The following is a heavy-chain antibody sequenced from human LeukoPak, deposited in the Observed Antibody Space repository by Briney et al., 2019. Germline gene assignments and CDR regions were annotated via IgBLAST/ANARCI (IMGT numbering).Heavy chain of an antibody. V-gene: IGHV3-33*01. Sequence: GGSLRLSCAASGFIFSTYGMHWVRQAPGKGLEWVALIWYDGSNKYYADSVKGRFTISRDNSKDTLYLQMNSVRAEDTAVYYCARHRTYSYADAFDIWGQGTLVTVSS. D-gene: IGHD5-18*01. CDR2: IWYDGSNK. CDR1: GFIFSTYG. CDR3: ARHRTYSYADAFDI. J-gene: IGHJ3*02.